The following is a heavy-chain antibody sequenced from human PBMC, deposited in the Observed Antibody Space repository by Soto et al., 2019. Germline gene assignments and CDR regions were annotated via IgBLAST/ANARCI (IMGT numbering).Heavy chain of an antibody. CDR2: ISGSGGST. J-gene: IGHJ6*02. D-gene: IGHD2-2*01. CDR1: GFTFSSYA. V-gene: IGHV3-23*01. Sequence: SGGSLRLSCAASGFTFSSYAMSWVRQAPGKGLEWVSAISGSGGSTYYADSVKGRFTISRDNSKNTLYLQMNSLRAEDTAVYYCANLGYCSSTSCRGSVSPYYYYYGMDVWGQGTTVTVSS. CDR3: ANLGYCSSTSCRGSVSPYYYYYGMDV.